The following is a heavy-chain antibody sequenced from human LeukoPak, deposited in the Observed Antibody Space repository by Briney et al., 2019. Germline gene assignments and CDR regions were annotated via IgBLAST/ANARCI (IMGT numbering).Heavy chain of an antibody. CDR1: GFTFSDYY. J-gene: IGHJ4*02. V-gene: IGHV3-11*01. Sequence: GGSLRLSCAVSGFTFSDYYMSWIRQAPGKGLEWVSYISSGGSTISHADSVKGRFTISRDNAENSLYLQMNSLRAEDTAVYYCAKAYLTDIVVVVAADYWGQGTLVTVSS. D-gene: IGHD2-15*01. CDR2: ISSGGSTI. CDR3: AKAYLTDIVVVVAADY.